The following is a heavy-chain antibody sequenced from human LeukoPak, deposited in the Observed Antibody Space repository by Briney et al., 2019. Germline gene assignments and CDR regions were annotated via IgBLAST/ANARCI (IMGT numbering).Heavy chain of an antibody. V-gene: IGHV4-59*08. D-gene: IGHD4-17*01. Sequence: KPSETLSLTCTVSGGSISDSYWGWIRHPPGKGLEWIGYIYHSGSTKYNPSLMSRVTISIDTSKNQFSLKLSSVSAADSAVYYCARRIQENRMTTANNWFDPWGQGTLVTVSS. CDR3: ARRIQENRMTTANNWFDP. J-gene: IGHJ5*02. CDR2: IYHSGST. CDR1: GGSISDSY.